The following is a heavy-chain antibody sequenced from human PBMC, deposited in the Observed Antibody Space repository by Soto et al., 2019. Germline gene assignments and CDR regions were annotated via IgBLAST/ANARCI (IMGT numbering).Heavy chain of an antibody. D-gene: IGHD3-3*01. Sequence: SETLSLTCTVSGGSISSSSYYWGWIRQPPGKGLEWIGSIYYSGSTYYNPSLKSRVTISVDTSKNQFSLKLSSVTAADTAVYYCARHPTYYDFWSGPPSYYYYMDVWGKGTTVTVSS. CDR2: IYYSGST. V-gene: IGHV4-39*01. CDR3: ARHPTYYDFWSGPPSYYYYMDV. J-gene: IGHJ6*03. CDR1: GGSISSSSYY.